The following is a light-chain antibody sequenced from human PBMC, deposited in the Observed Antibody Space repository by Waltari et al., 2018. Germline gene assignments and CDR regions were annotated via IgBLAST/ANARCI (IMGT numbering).Light chain of an antibody. CDR3: AAWDDTLSGVV. CDR2: RNK. Sequence: QSVLTQPPSGSGTPGQRVTISCSGSSSNIGSNYVYWYQQLPGTAPRLLLYRNKRRPSGVPDRFSGSKSGTSASLAISGLRSDDEADYYCAAWDDTLSGVVFGGGTKLTVL. V-gene: IGLV1-47*01. CDR1: SSNIGSNY. J-gene: IGLJ2*01.